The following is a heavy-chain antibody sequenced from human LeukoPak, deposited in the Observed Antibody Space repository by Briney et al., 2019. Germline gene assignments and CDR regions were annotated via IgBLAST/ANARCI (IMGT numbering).Heavy chain of an antibody. Sequence: GGSLRLSCVVSGFTFSSYWMSWVRQAPGKGLEWVSTITSICNTYYPDSVKGRFTISRDNSRDTLYLQMNTLRAEDTAIYYCAHRTAFDSWGQGTLVTVSS. D-gene: IGHD1-14*01. CDR1: GFTFSSYW. J-gene: IGHJ4*02. CDR3: AHRTAFDS. V-gene: IGHV3-23*01. CDR2: ITSICNT.